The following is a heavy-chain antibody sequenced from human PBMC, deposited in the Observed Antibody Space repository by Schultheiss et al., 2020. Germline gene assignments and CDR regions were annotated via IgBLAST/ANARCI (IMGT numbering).Heavy chain of an antibody. Sequence: GGSLRLSCVASGFTFSSYAVHWVRQAPGKGLEWVAIISYDGGTKYYADSVKGRFTISRDNSKNTLFLQMNSLRAEDTAMYYCARERQVAGLDYWGRGTLVTVSS. D-gene: IGHD6-19*01. CDR3: ARERQVAGLDY. J-gene: IGHJ4*02. CDR1: GFTFSSYA. V-gene: IGHV3-30-3*01. CDR2: ISYDGGTK.